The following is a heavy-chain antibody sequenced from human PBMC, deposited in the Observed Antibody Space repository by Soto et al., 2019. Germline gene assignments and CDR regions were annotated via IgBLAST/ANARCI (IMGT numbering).Heavy chain of an antibody. D-gene: IGHD3-22*01. CDR3: ARGDATKIVVTSYYAMDV. CDR1: GGSLSNYG. CDR2: IIPVFGTP. Sequence: QVQLVQSGAEVKKPGSSVKVSCKASGGSLSNYGISWVRQAPGQGLEWMGAIIPVFGTPNCAQKFQDRVTITADESTTTVYMEVRSLTSEDTAVYYCARGDATKIVVTSYYAMDVWGQGTTVTVFS. J-gene: IGHJ6*02. V-gene: IGHV1-69*12.